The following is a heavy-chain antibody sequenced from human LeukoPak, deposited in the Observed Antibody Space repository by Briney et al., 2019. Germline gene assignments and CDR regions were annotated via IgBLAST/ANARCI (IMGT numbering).Heavy chain of an antibody. Sequence: PGGSLRLSCEASGFTFSSYGMHWVRQAPGTGLEWVTFIWYDGSNKYYADSVKGRFTISRDNSKNSVYLQMNSPRAEDTAVYYCAELGITMIGGVWGKGTTVTISS. CDR2: IWYDGSNK. D-gene: IGHD3-10*02. CDR1: GFTFSSYG. J-gene: IGHJ6*04. V-gene: IGHV3-30*02. CDR3: AELGITMIGGV.